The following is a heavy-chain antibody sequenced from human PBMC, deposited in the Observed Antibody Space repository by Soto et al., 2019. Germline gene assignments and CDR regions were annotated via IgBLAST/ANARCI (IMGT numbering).Heavy chain of an antibody. J-gene: IGHJ4*02. CDR3: ARSKRSSSWYSSGFDY. V-gene: IGHV3-33*01. Sequence: GGSLRLSCAASGFTFSSYGMHWVRQAPGKGLEWVAVIWYDGSNKYYADSVKGRFTISRDNSKNTLYLQMNSLRAEDTAVYYCARSKRSSSWYSSGFDYWGQGTLVTVSS. D-gene: IGHD6-13*01. CDR1: GFTFSSYG. CDR2: IWYDGSNK.